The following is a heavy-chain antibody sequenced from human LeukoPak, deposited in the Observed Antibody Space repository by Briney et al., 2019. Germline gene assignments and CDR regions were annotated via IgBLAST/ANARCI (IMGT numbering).Heavy chain of an antibody. CDR1: GYTFTSYD. CDR3: ARFLLATRRGNWFDP. D-gene: IGHD6-6*01. J-gene: IGHJ5*02. CDR2: MNPNSGNT. Sequence: GASVKVSCKTSGYTFTSYDINWVRQATGQGLEWMGWMNPNSGNTGYAQKFQGRVTITRNTSISTAYMELSSLRSEDTAVYYCARFLLATRRGNWFDPWGREPWSPSPQ. V-gene: IGHV1-8*03.